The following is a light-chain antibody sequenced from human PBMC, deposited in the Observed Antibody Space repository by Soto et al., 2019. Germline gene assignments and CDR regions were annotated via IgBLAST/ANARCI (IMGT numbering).Light chain of an antibody. Sequence: EKVLTHSLRTLSPIPLHRSTLXFRASQSVSSSYLAWYQQKPGQAPRLLIYGASSRATGIPDRFSGSGSGTDFTLTISRLEAEDFAVYYCQQYGSFITFGQGTRLE. CDR1: QSVSSSY. J-gene: IGKJ5*01. CDR2: GAS. V-gene: IGKV3-20*01. CDR3: QQYGSFIT.